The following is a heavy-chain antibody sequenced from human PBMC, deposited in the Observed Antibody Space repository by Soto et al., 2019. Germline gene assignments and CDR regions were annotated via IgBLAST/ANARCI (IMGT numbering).Heavy chain of an antibody. V-gene: IGHV3-23*01. J-gene: IGHJ4*02. CDR1: GLTFSNYA. CDR3: AKNQERELPRVIDF. D-gene: IGHD1-7*01. Sequence: GGSLRLSXATSGLTFSNYAMSWVRQAPGGGLEWVSSMSGSSSTTYYADSVRGRFTISRDRSKNTLYLQMSSLRAEDTALYYCAKNQERELPRVIDFWGQGTLVTVSS. CDR2: MSGSSSTT.